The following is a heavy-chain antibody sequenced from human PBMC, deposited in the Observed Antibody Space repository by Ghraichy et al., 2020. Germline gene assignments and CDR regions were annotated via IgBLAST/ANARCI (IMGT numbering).Heavy chain of an antibody. CDR1: GFTFSDYS. CDR3: VRQVGDDSSNWFDP. J-gene: IGHJ5*02. CDR2: ISRRSSPT. Sequence: GGSLRLSCTASGFTFSDYSMIWVRQAPGKGLEWVSSISRRSSPTYYADSVQGRFTISRDNAKNSVYLQMYSLRAEDTALYYCVRQVGDDSSNWFDPWGQGTLVTVSS. V-gene: IGHV3-21*01. D-gene: IGHD5-18*01.